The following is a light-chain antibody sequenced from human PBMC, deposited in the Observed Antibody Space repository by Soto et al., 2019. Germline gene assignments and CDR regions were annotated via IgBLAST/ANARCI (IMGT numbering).Light chain of an antibody. J-gene: IGLJ2*01. CDR2: DNN. CDR3: GTWDSSLSAV. CDR1: SSNIGSNY. Sequence: QSVLTQPPSVSAAPGQKVTISCSGSSSNIGSNYVSWYQQLPGTAPKLLIYDNNKRPSGIPDRFSGSKSGTSATLGITGLQTGDEADYYCGTWDSSLSAVFGGGTKLTVL. V-gene: IGLV1-51*01.